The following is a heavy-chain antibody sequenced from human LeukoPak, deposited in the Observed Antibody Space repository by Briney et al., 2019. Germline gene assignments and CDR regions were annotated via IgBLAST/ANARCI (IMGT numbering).Heavy chain of an antibody. CDR1: GGSFSGYY. CDR3: ARAVSGRFDY. J-gene: IGHJ4*02. V-gene: IGHV4-59*08. CDR2: IYYSGST. D-gene: IGHD6-19*01. Sequence: SETLSLTCAVYGGSFSGYYWSWIRQPPGKGLEWTGYIYYSGSTNYNPSLKSRVTISVDTSKNQFSLKLSSVTAADTAIYHCARAVSGRFDYWGQGTLVTVSS.